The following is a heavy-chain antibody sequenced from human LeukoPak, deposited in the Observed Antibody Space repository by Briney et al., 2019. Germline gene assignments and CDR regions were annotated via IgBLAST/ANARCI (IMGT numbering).Heavy chain of an antibody. CDR3: ARVLPSSSTIVYYYYYMDV. V-gene: IGHV3-7*01. CDR2: IKQDGSEK. CDR1: GFTFSSYW. J-gene: IGHJ6*03. D-gene: IGHD2-2*01. Sequence: PGGSLRLSCAASGFTFSSYWMSWVRQAPGKGLEWVANIKQDGSEKYYVDSVKGRFTISRDNAKNSLYLQMNSLRAEDTAVYCCARVLPSSSTIVYYYYYMDVWGKGTTVTVSS.